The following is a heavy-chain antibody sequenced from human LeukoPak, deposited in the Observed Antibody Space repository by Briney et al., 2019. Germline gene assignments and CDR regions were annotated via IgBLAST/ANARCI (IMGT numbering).Heavy chain of an antibody. Sequence: GGSLRLSCAASGFTFSNAWMNWVRQAPGKGLEWVSAIHTSGDTCYADSVKGRFTISRDTSKNTLYLQINSLRVEDTAVYYCIVFGDSNHWGQGTLVTVSS. J-gene: IGHJ5*02. D-gene: IGHD4-17*01. CDR2: IHTSGDT. V-gene: IGHV3-53*01. CDR3: IVFGDSNH. CDR1: GFTFSNAW.